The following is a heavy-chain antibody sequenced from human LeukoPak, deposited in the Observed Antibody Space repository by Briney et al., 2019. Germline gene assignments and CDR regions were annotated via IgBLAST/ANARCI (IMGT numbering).Heavy chain of an antibody. CDR2: INIGGTNT. CDR3: ATDGAGFDT. V-gene: IGHV3-11*01. J-gene: IGHJ5*02. Sequence: GGSLRLSCAASGFTFNDYYMSWIRQAPGKGLEWLSYINIGGTNTHYADSVKGRFTISSDNAKKSLYLEMNNLRAEDTAVYYCATDGAGFDTWGQGVLVTVSS. CDR1: GFTFNDYY.